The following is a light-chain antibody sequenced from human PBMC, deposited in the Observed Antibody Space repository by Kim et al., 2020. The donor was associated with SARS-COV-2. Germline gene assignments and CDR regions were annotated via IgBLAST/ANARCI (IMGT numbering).Light chain of an antibody. CDR3: QTWGTGIRV. V-gene: IGLV4-69*01. CDR1: SGHSSYA. CDR2: LNSDGSH. J-gene: IGLJ3*02. Sequence: QLVLTQSPSASASLGASVKLTCTLSSGHSSYAIAWHQQQAEKGPGYLMKLNSDGSHSKGDGIPDRFSGSSSGAESYLTISSLQSEDEADYYCQTWGTGIRVFGGGTQVTV.